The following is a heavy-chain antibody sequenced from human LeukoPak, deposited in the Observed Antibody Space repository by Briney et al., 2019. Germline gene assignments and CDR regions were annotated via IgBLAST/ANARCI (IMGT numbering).Heavy chain of an antibody. CDR2: IKSESDGGAS. Sequence: GGSLRLSCAGSGFTLNNAWMSWVRQAPGKGLEWLGRIKSESDGGASDYAAPVKGRLTISRDDSKNTLFLLMNSLKTDDTGVYYCTASRGIESRPIFASWGQGALVTVSS. CDR1: GFTLNNAW. CDR3: TASRGIESRPIFAS. D-gene: IGHD3-3*01. J-gene: IGHJ4*02. V-gene: IGHV3-15*01.